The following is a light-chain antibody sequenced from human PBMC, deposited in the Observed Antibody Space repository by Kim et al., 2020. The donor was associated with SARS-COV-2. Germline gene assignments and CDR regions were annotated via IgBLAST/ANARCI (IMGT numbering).Light chain of an antibody. J-gene: IGLJ2*01. Sequence: QSALTQPASVSGSPGQSITISCTGTSSDVGGYNYVSWYQQHPGKAPKLMIYELDKRPSGVPDRFSGSKSGNTASLTVSGLQAEDEADYYCSSYAGSNNVVFGGGTQLTVL. CDR1: SSDVGGYNY. CDR3: SSYAGSNNVV. V-gene: IGLV2-8*01. CDR2: ELD.